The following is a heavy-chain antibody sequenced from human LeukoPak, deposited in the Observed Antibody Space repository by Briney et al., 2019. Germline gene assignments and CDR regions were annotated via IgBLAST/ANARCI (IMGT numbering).Heavy chain of an antibody. CDR1: GFTFSSYA. CDR3: AKGRVTTFGVVNTNYAHYYYMDV. Sequence: PAGSLRLSCAASGFTFSSYAMSGALQAPAKGLEWVSSISEGEEGTYYADSVKGRFTISRDNSKNTVNLQMKILRVEDTAVYYCAKGRVTTFGVVNTNYAHYYYMDVWGKGTTVTVSS. CDR2: ISEGEEGT. V-gene: IGHV3-23*01. D-gene: IGHD3-3*01. J-gene: IGHJ6*03.